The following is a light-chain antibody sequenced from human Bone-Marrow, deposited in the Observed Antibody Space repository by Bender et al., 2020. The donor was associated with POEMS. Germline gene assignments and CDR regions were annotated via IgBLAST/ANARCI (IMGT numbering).Light chain of an antibody. Sequence: QSVVTQPPSLSEAPRQRVTISCSGSSSNIGNHGVNWYQQLPGEAPKLLIYYDDLLTPGVSDRFSASKSGTSACLAISELQSEDEALYYCSAWDVSLCGWVFGEGTKLTVL. CDR2: YDD. CDR3: SAWDVSLCGWV. V-gene: IGLV1-36*01. J-gene: IGLJ3*02. CDR1: SSNIGNHG.